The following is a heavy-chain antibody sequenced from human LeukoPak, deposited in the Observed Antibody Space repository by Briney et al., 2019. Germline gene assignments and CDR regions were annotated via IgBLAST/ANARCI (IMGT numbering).Heavy chain of an antibody. J-gene: IGHJ3*02. D-gene: IGHD3-10*01. CDR3: ARDGFGSVRGVIMTVAFDI. CDR2: IYYSGST. Sequence: PSETLSLTCAVSGGSISRGGYSWSWIRQPPGKGLEWIGYIYYSGSTNYNPSLKSRVTISVDTSKNQFSLKLSSVTAADTAVYYCARDGFGSVRGVIMTVAFDIWGQGTMVTVSS. CDR1: GGSISRGGYS. V-gene: IGHV4-61*08.